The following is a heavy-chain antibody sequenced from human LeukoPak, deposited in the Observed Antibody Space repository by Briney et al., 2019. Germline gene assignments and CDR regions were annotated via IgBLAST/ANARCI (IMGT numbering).Heavy chain of an antibody. CDR2: IYTSGST. Sequence: SETLSLTCTVSGGSISSYYWSWIRQPPGKGLEGIGYIYTSGSTNYNPSLKSRVTISVDTSKNQFSLKLSSVTAADTAVYYCARHRDCTNGVCYSLHYYYMDVWGKGTTVTVSS. J-gene: IGHJ6*03. CDR3: ARHRDCTNGVCYSLHYYYMDV. CDR1: GGSISSYY. V-gene: IGHV4-4*09. D-gene: IGHD2-8*01.